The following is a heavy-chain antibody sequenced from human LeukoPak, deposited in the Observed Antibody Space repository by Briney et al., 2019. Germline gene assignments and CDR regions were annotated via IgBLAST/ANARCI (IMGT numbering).Heavy chain of an antibody. V-gene: IGHV1-46*01. Sequence: ASVKVSCKASGYTFTSYFIHWVRQAPAPGLEWMGIINPGSGSTSYTQKFRDRVTMTRDKSTSTVNMELSSLRSEDTAVYYCVRDLGYYDSSGYPTHFDYWGQGTLVTVSS. CDR3: VRDLGYYDSSGYPTHFDY. D-gene: IGHD3-22*01. CDR2: INPGSGST. CDR1: GYTFTSYF. J-gene: IGHJ4*02.